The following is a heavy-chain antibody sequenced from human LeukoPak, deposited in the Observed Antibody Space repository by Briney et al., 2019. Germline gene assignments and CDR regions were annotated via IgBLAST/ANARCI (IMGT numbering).Heavy chain of an antibody. CDR2: INQDGGGR. V-gene: IGHV3-7*01. D-gene: IGHD5-18*01. CDR1: GFTFSDNW. Sequence: GGSLRLSCAASGFTFSDNWMTWVRQAPGKGLEWVANINQDGGGRYYVDSVQGRFIISRDNAKNSLYLQMNSLRAEDTAVYYCARDRGYFYWGQGTLVTVSS. CDR3: ARDRGYFY. J-gene: IGHJ4*02.